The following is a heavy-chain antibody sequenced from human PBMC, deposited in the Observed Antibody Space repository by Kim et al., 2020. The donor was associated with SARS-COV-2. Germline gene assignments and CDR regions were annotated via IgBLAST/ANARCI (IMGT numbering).Heavy chain of an antibody. V-gene: IGHV3-74*01. CDR1: GFTFSSYW. Sequence: GGSLRLSCAASGFTFSSYWMHWVRQAPGKGLVWVSRINSDGSSTNYADSVKGRFTISRDNAKNALYLQMNSLRAEDTAVSYCARRYFDADPPDYWGQGTLVTVSS. J-gene: IGHJ4*02. CDR2: INSDGSST. CDR3: ARRYFDADPPDY. D-gene: IGHD3-9*01.